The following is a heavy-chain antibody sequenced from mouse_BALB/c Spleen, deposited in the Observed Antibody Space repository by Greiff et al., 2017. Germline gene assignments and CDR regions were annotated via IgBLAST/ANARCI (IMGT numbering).Heavy chain of an antibody. CDR2: INPSSGYT. CDR1: GYTFTSYT. Sequence: QVQLKESAAELARPGASVKMSCKASGYTFTSYTMHWVKQRPGQGLEWIGYINPSSGYTEYNQKFKDKTTLTADKSSSTAYMQLSSLTSEDSAVYYCARSTGYYFDYWGQGTTLTVSS. CDR3: ARSTGYYFDY. J-gene: IGHJ2*01. D-gene: IGHD4-1*01. V-gene: IGHV1-4*02.